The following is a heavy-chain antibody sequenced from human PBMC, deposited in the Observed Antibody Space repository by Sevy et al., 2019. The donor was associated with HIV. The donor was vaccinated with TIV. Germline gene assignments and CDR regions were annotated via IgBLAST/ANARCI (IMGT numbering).Heavy chain of an antibody. J-gene: IGHJ4*02. D-gene: IGHD6-13*01. CDR1: GFTFYNYG. V-gene: IGHV3-30*18. Sequence: GGSLRLSCAGSGFTFYNYGIHWVRQAPGKGLEWVTMISYDGKNENYADSVKGRFTISRDNSKNPVYLQMNRLRPDDTAIYYCAKDRSGSWSVDYWGQGTLVTVSS. CDR2: ISYDGKNE. CDR3: AKDRSGSWSVDY.